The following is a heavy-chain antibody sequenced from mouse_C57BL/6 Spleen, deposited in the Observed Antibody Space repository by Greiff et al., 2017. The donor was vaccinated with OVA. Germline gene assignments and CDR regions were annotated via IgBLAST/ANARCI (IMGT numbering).Heavy chain of an antibody. J-gene: IGHJ2*01. D-gene: IGHD3-3*01. CDR1: GYTFTSYW. V-gene: IGHV1-7*01. CDR2: INPSSGYT. Sequence: QVQLQQSGAELAKPGASVKLSCKASGYTFTSYWMHWVKQRPGQGLEWIGYINPSSGYTKYNQKFKDKATSTADKSSSTAYMQLSSLTYEDSAVYYCARAGDFSFDYWGQGTTLTVSS. CDR3: ARAGDFSFDY.